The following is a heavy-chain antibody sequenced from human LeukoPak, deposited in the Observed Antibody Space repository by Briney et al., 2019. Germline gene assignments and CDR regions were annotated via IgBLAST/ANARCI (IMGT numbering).Heavy chain of an antibody. CDR2: INHSGST. CDR1: GGSFSGYY. CDR3: ARGGGIVVVPAAMGYAFDI. Sequence: PSETLSLTCAVYGGSFSGYYWSWIRQPPGKGLEGIGEINHSGSTNYNPSLKSRVTISVDTSKNQFSLKLSSVTAADTAVYYCARGGGIVVVPAAMGYAFDIWGQGTMVTVSS. V-gene: IGHV4-34*01. D-gene: IGHD2-2*01. J-gene: IGHJ3*02.